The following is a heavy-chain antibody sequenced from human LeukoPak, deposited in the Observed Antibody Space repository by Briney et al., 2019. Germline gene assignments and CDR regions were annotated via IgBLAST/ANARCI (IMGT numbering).Heavy chain of an antibody. CDR3: ARRGIAVDGII. CDR2: INHSGST. Sequence: PSETLSLTCAVYGGSFCGYYWSWIRQPPGKGLEWIGEINHSGSTNYNPSLKSRVTISVDTSKNQFSLKLSSVTAADTPVYYCARRGIAVDGIIWGQGTMVTVSS. D-gene: IGHD6-19*01. V-gene: IGHV4-34*01. CDR1: GGSFCGYY. J-gene: IGHJ3*02.